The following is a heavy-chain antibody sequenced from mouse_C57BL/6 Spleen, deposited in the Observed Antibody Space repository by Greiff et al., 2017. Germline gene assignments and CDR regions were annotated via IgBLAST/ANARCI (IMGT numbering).Heavy chain of an antibody. V-gene: IGHV1-82*01. CDR2: IYPGDGDT. D-gene: IGHD2-5*01. CDR3: ARDGSNFYAMDY. J-gene: IGHJ4*01. CDR1: GYAFSSSW. Sequence: VKLQESGPELVKPGASVKISCKASGYAFSSSWMNWVKQRPGKGLEWIGRIYPGDGDTNYNGKFKGKATLTADKSSSTAYMQLSSLTSEDSAVYFCARDGSNFYAMDYWGQGTSVTVSS.